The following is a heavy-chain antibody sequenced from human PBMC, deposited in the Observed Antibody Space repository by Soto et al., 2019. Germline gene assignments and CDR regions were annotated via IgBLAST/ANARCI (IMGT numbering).Heavy chain of an antibody. J-gene: IGHJ4*02. CDR1: GVTVSNYA. CDR2: LSGSGGTT. V-gene: IGHV3-23*01. Sequence: PGGSLRLSCTVSGVTVSNYAMNWVRQAPGKGLEWVSSLSGSGGTTYYADSVKGRFIISRDNSKNTLYLLMNSLRAEDTALYYCAKQRADYGSGADTFYFDSWGQGALVTVSS. D-gene: IGHD3-10*01. CDR3: AKQRADYGSGADTFYFDS.